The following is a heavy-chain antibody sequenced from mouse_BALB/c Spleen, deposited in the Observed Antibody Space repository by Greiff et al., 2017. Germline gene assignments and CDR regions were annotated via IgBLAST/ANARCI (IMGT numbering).Heavy chain of an antibody. V-gene: IGHV3-8*02. J-gene: IGHJ4*01. D-gene: IGHD4-1*02. CDR1: GDSITSGY. CDR2: ISYSGST. CDR3: ARYFNWDYYAMDY. Sequence: EVQLVESGPGLVKPSQTLSLTCSVTGDSITSGYWNWIRKFPGNKLEYMGYISYSGSTYYNPSLKSRISITRDTSKNQYYLQLNSVTTEDTATYYCARYFNWDYYAMDYWGQGTSVTVSS.